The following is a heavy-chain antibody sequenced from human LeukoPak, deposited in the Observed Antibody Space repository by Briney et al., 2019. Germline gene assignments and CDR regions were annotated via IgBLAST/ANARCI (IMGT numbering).Heavy chain of an antibody. CDR3: ARQVLAVAGLDY. CDR1: GGSISSYY. J-gene: IGHJ4*02. D-gene: IGHD6-19*01. V-gene: IGHV4-59*08. Sequence: SETLSLTCTVSGGSISSYYWSWIRQPPGKGLEWIGYIYYIGSTNYNPSLKSRVTISVDTSKNQFSLKLSSVTAADTAVYYCARQVLAVAGLDYWGQGALVTVSS. CDR2: IYYIGST.